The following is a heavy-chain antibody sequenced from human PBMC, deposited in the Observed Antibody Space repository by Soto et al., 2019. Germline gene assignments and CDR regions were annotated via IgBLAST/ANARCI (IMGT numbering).Heavy chain of an antibody. Sequence: SETLSLTCAVSGGSISSSNWWSWVRQPPGKGLEWIGEIYHSGSTNYNPSLKSRVTISVDKSKNQFSLKLSSVTAADTAVYYCARDGGTGATEAQPFDYWGQGTLVTVSS. D-gene: IGHD1-1*01. CDR3: ARDGGTGATEAQPFDY. CDR2: IYHSGST. V-gene: IGHV4-4*02. CDR1: GGSISSSNW. J-gene: IGHJ4*02.